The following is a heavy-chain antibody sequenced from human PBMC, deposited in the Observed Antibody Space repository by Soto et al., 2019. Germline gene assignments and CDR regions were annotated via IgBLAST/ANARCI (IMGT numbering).Heavy chain of an antibody. D-gene: IGHD2-2*01. CDR1: GGSITSSGYY. CDR2: TSNSGST. V-gene: IGHV4-31*03. CDR3: ARGGGSTKVDY. Sequence: QVQLQESGPGLVKPSQTLSLTCTVSGGSITSSGYYWSWIRQHPGEGLEWIGFTSNSGSTSYNPSXTXGVTISVDTSSNQFSLNLKSVTAAATAVYYCARGGGSTKVDYWGQGTLVTVSP. J-gene: IGHJ4*02.